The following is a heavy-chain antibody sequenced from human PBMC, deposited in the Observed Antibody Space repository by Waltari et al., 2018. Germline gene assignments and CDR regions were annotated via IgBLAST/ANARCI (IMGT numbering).Heavy chain of an antibody. D-gene: IGHD6-19*01. CDR3: ARTAVARLNDAFDI. V-gene: IGHV4-38-2*01. Sequence: QVQLQESGPGLVKPSETLSLTCAVSGYSISSGYYWGWIRQPPGKGLEWIGSIYHSGSTSSNPSLKSRVTISVDTSKNQFSLKLSSVTAADTAVYYCARTAVARLNDAFDIWGQGTMVTVSS. CDR1: GYSISSGYY. CDR2: IYHSGST. J-gene: IGHJ3*02.